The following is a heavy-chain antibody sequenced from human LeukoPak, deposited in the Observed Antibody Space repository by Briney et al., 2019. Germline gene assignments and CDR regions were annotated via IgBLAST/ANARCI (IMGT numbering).Heavy chain of an antibody. J-gene: IGHJ5*02. CDR3: AKDPVVVAAKVDRDWFDP. V-gene: IGHV4-4*07. Sequence: SETLSLTCTVSGGSISSYYWSWIRQPAGKGLEWIGRIYTSGSTNYNPSLKSRVTMSVDTSKNQFSLKLSSVTAADTAVYYCAKDPVVVAAKVDRDWFDPWGQGTLVTVSS. D-gene: IGHD2-15*01. CDR2: IYTSGST. CDR1: GGSISSYY.